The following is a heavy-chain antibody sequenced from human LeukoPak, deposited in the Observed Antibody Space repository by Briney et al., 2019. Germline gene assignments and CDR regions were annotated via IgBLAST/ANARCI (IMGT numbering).Heavy chain of an antibody. D-gene: IGHD3-16*02. CDR2: IDWDDDK. CDR1: GFSLSTTGMC. CDR3: ARTPLDSFGGVIDSYFDY. J-gene: IGHJ4*02. V-gene: IGHV2-70*11. Sequence: SGPALVKPTQTLTLNCTFSGFSLSTTGMCVSWIRQPPGKALELLARIDWDDDKYYSTSLKTRLPISKDTSKNQVVLTMTNMAPVDTATYYCARTPLDSFGGVIDSYFDYWGQGTLVTVSS.